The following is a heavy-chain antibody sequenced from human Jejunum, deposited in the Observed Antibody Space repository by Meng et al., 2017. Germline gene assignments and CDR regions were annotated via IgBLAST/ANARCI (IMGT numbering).Heavy chain of an antibody. CDR1: GGSITSTTNY. CDR2: IYYSGST. J-gene: IGHJ4*02. CDR3: ARNKTQGFFDI. D-gene: IGHD1/OR15-1a*01. Sequence: QVQMLESGPGLVKPSETPSLPCTGSGGSITSTTNYWGWIRQPPGKALEWIGSIYYSGSTHYNPSLKSRVIVSIDTSKDQFSLTLTSAAAADTAMYYCARNKTQGFFDIWGQGTLVTVSS. V-gene: IGHV4-39*01.